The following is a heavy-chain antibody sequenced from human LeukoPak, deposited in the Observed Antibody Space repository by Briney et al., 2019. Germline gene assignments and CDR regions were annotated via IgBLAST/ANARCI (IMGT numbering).Heavy chain of an antibody. V-gene: IGHV3-48*03. Sequence: PGGSLRLFCAASGFTFSSYEMNWVRQAPGKGLEWVSYISSSGSTIYYADSVKGRFTISRDNAKNSLYLQMNSLRAEDTAVYYCARAARLKDDYWGQGTLVTVSS. D-gene: IGHD2-15*01. J-gene: IGHJ4*02. CDR3: ARAARLKDDY. CDR1: GFTFSSYE. CDR2: ISSSGSTI.